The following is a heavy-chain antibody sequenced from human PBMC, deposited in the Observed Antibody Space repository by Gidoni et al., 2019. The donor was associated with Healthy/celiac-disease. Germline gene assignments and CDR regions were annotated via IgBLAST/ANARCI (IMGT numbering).Heavy chain of an antibody. CDR2: VSGSGGST. V-gene: IGHV3-23*01. J-gene: IGHJ4*02. CDR1: GFTFSSYA. Sequence: EVQLLESGGGLVQPGGSLRLSCAASGFTFSSYARGWVRQDPGKGLEWVSAVSGSGGSTYYADSVKGRFTISRDNSKNTLYLQMNSLRAEDTAVYYCAKAEGPTVTARWGQGTLVTVSS. CDR3: AKAEGPTVTAR. D-gene: IGHD4-17*01.